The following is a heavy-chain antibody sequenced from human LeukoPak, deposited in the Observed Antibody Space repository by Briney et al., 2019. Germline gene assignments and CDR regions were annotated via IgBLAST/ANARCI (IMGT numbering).Heavy chain of an antibody. CDR2: ISAYNGNT. D-gene: IGHD5-18*01. V-gene: IGHV1-18*01. CDR3: ARGPDTAMAKDFDY. J-gene: IGHJ4*02. CDR1: GYTFTSYG. Sequence: WASVKVSCKASGYTFTSYGISWVRQAPGQGLEWMGWISAYNGNTNYAQKLQGRVTMTTDTSTSTAYMELRSLRSDDTAVYYCARGPDTAMAKDFDYWGQGTLVTVSS.